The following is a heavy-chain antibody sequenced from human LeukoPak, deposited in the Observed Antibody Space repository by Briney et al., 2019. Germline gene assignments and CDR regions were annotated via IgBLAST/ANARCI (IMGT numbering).Heavy chain of an antibody. J-gene: IGHJ6*02. CDR3: AKDGPVVVTAIDYGMYV. D-gene: IGHD2-21*02. V-gene: IGHV3-43*02. CDR2: ISGDGGST. Sequence: AGGSLRLSCAASVFTFDDYDMQWVRQAPGKGLEWVSLISGDGGSTYYADSVKGRFTISRDNSKNSLYLQMNSLRTEDTALYYCAKDGPVVVTAIDYGMYVWGQGTTVTVSS. CDR1: VFTFDDYD.